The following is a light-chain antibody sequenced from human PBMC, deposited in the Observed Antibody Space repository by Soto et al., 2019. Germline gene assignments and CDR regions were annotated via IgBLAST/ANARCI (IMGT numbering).Light chain of an antibody. CDR2: EVS. CDR3: SSYRSGGTFV. V-gene: IGLV2-14*01. Sequence: QSALTQPASVSGSPGQSITISCTGTSSDVGGYDFVSWYRHHPGKAPKLIISEVSNRPSGVSNRFSGSKSGNTASLTISGLQAEDEADYYCSSYRSGGTFVFGSGTKLTVL. CDR1: SSDVGGYDF. J-gene: IGLJ1*01.